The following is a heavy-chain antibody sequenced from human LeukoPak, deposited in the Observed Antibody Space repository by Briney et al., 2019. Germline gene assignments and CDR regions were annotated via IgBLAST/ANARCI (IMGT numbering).Heavy chain of an antibody. CDR1: GGSLSSSSSSY. CDR3: ARLNKPGWFDP. CDR2: MNYGGSS. Sequence: SETLSLTCTASGGSLSSSSSSYWSWIRQPPGKGLEWIGSMNYGGSSHYNPSLKSRVTISLDTSKNQFSLKLTSVTAADTAVYYCARLNKPGWFDPWGQGTLVTVSS. V-gene: IGHV4-39*01. J-gene: IGHJ5*02. D-gene: IGHD1-14*01.